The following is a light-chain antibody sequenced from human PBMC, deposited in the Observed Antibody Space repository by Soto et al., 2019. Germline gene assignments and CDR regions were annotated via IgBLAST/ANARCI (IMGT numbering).Light chain of an antibody. Sequence: IVLTQWQGALSLAPGEGATLSWRASQSVSSSYLAWYQQKPGQAPRLLIYGASSRATGIPDRFSGSASGTDYTLTISRLEPEDFAVYCCQQYSDLPMTFGQGTRLEIK. CDR3: QQYSDLPMT. V-gene: IGKV3-20*01. CDR1: QSVSSSY. J-gene: IGKJ5*01. CDR2: GAS.